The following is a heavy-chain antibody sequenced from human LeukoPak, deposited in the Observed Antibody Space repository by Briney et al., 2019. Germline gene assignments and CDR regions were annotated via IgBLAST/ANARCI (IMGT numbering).Heavy chain of an antibody. D-gene: IGHD4-17*01. V-gene: IGHV3-30-3*01. CDR2: ISYDGSNK. CDR1: GFTFSSYA. CDR3: ARDYGADAFEI. J-gene: IGHJ3*02. Sequence: GRSLRLSCAASGFTFSSYAMHWVRQAPGKGLEWVAVISYDGSNKYYADSVKGRFTISRDNSKNTLYLQMNSLRAEDTAVYYCARDYGADAFEIWGQGTMVTVSS.